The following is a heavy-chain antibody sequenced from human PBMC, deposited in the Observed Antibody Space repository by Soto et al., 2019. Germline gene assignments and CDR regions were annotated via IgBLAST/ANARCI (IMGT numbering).Heavy chain of an antibody. J-gene: IGHJ5*01. Sequence: ASVKVSCKASGYTFTSYGISWVRQAPGQGLEWMGWISAYNGNTNYAQKLQGRVTMTTDTSTSTAYMELRSLRSDDTAVYYCARVQVAAAAGTGWFDYWGQGNLVTVSS. CDR3: ARVQVAAAAGTGWFDY. CDR2: ISAYNGNT. V-gene: IGHV1-18*01. CDR1: GYTFTSYG. D-gene: IGHD6-13*01.